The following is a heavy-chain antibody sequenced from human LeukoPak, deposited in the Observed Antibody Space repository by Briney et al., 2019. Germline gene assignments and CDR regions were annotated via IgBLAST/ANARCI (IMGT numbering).Heavy chain of an antibody. D-gene: IGHD6-19*01. CDR3: ARDRWSSGWQYNWFDP. CDR1: GFTVSSNY. V-gene: IGHV4-31*02. CDR2: IYYSGST. Sequence: LRLSCAASGFTVSSNYMSWIRQHPGKGLEWIGYIYYSGSTYYNPSLKSRVTISGDTSKNQFSLKLSSVTAADTAVYYCARDRWSSGWQYNWFDPWGQGTLVTVSS. J-gene: IGHJ5*02.